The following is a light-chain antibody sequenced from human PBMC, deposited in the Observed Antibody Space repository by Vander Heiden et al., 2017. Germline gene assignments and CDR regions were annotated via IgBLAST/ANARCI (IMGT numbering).Light chain of an antibody. CDR3: QQNYDKLTWT. CDR1: QTIGSY. J-gene: IGKJ1*01. Sequence: DTQMTQSPSSLSASVGDRVTITCRASQTIGSYLNWYQQKPGKAPNLLIYAASTLHSGVPSRFSGSGSGTDFTLTISSLQPEDFATYYCQQNYDKLTWTFGQGTRVDIK. CDR2: AAS. V-gene: IGKV1-39*01.